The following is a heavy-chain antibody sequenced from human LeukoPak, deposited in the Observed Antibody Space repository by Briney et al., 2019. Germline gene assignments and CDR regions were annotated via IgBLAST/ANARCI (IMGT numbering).Heavy chain of an antibody. D-gene: IGHD6-6*01. CDR1: GYTFTGYY. CDR3: ARGGGIAARPDNWFDP. J-gene: IGHJ5*02. Sequence: ASVKVSCKASGYTFTGYYMHWVRHAPGQGLEWMGWINPNSGGTNYAQKFQGRVTMTRDTSISTAYMELSRLRSDDTAVYYCARGGGIAARPDNWFDPWGQGTLVTVSS. CDR2: INPNSGGT. V-gene: IGHV1-2*02.